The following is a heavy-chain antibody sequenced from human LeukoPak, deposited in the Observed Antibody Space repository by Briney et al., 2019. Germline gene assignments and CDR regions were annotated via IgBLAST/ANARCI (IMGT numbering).Heavy chain of an antibody. CDR3: ARGDSSGWPFDY. CDR2: IYYSGST. D-gene: IGHD6-19*01. V-gene: IGHV4-39*01. CDR1: GVSISSSSYY. J-gene: IGHJ4*02. Sequence: PSETLSLTCTVSGVSISSSSYYWGWIRQPPGKGLEWIGSIYYSGSTYYNPSLKSRVTISVDTSKNQFSLKLSSVTAADTAVYYCARGDSSGWPFDYWGQGTLVTVSS.